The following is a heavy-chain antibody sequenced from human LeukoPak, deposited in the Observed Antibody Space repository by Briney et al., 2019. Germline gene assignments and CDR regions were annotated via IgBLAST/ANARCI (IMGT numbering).Heavy chain of an antibody. D-gene: IGHD3-22*01. J-gene: IGHJ4*02. V-gene: IGHV1-2*02. Sequence: ASVKVSCKASGYTFTGYYMHWVRQAPGQGLEWMGWINPNSGGTNYAQKFQGRVTMTRDTSISTAYMELSRLRSDDTAVYYCAREGFSGYYHLSDYWGQGTLVTVSS. CDR1: GYTFTGYY. CDR2: INPNSGGT. CDR3: AREGFSGYYHLSDY.